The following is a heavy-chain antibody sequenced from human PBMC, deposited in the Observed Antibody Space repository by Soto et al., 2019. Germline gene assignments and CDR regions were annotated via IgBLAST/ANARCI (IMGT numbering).Heavy chain of an antibody. V-gene: IGHV1-18*01. Sequence: ASVKVSCKASGYTFTSYGITWVRQAPGQGLEWMGWVNTYNGKTTYAQKLQGRVTMTTDTFTSTAYMELMSLRSDDTAVYYCARDRDSRGSLYGYWGQGTLVTVSS. D-gene: IGHD3-16*01. J-gene: IGHJ4*02. CDR3: ARDRDSRGSLYGY. CDR2: VNTYNGKT. CDR1: GYTFTSYG.